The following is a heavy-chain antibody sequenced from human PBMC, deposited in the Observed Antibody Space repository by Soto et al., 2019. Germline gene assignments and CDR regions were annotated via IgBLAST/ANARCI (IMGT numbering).Heavy chain of an antibody. CDR3: GRCTSTSCHSGSDY. CDR1: GFTFSSYA. V-gene: IGHV3-30-3*01. Sequence: PGGSLRLSCAASGFTFSSYAMNWVRQAPGKGLEWVALISHDGINKYYADSVRGRFTISRDSSTNTLYLQMNSLRAADTAVYYCGRCTSTSCHSGSDYWGQGILVTVSS. CDR2: ISHDGINK. J-gene: IGHJ4*02. D-gene: IGHD2-2*01.